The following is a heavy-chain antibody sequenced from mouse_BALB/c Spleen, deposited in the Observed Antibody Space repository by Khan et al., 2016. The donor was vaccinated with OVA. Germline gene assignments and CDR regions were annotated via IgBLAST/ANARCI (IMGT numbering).Heavy chain of an antibody. CDR2: ISTYYGDA. CDR3: AGGGGGNRFAY. CDR1: GYTFTDFT. V-gene: IGHV1S137*01. Sequence: QVQLKQSGAELVRPGVSVKISCKGSGYTFTDFTLHWVKQSHAMSLEWIGVISTYYGDATYNQRFKDKATMTVDKSSSTAYLELASLTSEDSAIYYCAGGGGGNRFAYWGQGTLVTVSA. J-gene: IGHJ3*01.